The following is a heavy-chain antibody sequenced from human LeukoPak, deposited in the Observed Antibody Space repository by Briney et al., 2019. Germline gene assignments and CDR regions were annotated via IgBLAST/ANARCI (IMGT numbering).Heavy chain of an antibody. D-gene: IGHD5-12*01. Sequence: PGGSLRLSCAASGFTFSSYAMSWVRQAPGKGLEWFSAISGSGGSTYYADSVKGRFTTSRDNAKNSLYLQMNSLRAEDTAVYYCARDGYSGYDWGRGYYYYYMDVWGKGTTVTVSS. CDR3: ARDGYSGYDWGRGYYYYYMDV. J-gene: IGHJ6*03. V-gene: IGHV3-23*01. CDR2: ISGSGGST. CDR1: GFTFSSYA.